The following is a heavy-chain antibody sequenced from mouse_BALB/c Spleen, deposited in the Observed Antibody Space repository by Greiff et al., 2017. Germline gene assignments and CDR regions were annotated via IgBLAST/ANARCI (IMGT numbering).Heavy chain of an antibody. V-gene: IGHV1S81*02. CDR2: INPSNGGT. CDR3: ASGDYGYTWFAY. D-gene: IGHD2-2*01. Sequence: QVQLQQSGAELVKPGASVKLSCKASGYTFTSYYMYWVKQRPGQGLEWIGEINPSNGGTNFNEKFKSKATLTVDKSSSTAYMQLSSLTSEDSAVYYCASGDYGYTWFAYWGQGTLVTVSA. J-gene: IGHJ3*01. CDR1: GYTFTSYY.